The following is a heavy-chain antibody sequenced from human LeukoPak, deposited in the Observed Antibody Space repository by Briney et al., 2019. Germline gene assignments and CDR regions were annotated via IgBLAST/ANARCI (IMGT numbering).Heavy chain of an antibody. CDR3: ARGNCSNTSCQAFEI. J-gene: IGHJ3*02. D-gene: IGHD2-2*01. V-gene: IGHV1-69*06. CDR1: GGTFSSYA. Sequence: SVKVSCKASGGTFSSYAISWVRQAPGQGLEWMGGIIPIFGTANYAQKFQGRVTITADKSTSTAYMELSSLRSEDTAGYYCARGNCSNTSCQAFEIWGPRAMVTVSS. CDR2: IIPIFGTA.